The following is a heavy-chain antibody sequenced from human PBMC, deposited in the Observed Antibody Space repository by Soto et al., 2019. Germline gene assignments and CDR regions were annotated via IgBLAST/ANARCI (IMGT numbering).Heavy chain of an antibody. CDR1: GFTFSGYG. J-gene: IGHJ3*01. V-gene: IGHV3-48*02. Sequence: AGGSLRLSCAASGFTFSGYGMHWVRQAPGKGLECVSYIAGSSSTIYYADSVRGRFIISRDDAKNSLYLQMNSLRDEDTAVYYCARGCSVAYDFWGQGTMVTVSS. D-gene: IGHD2-15*01. CDR2: IAGSSSTI. CDR3: ARGCSVAYDF.